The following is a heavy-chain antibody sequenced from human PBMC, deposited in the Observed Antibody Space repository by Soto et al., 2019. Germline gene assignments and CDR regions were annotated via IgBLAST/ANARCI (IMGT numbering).Heavy chain of an antibody. D-gene: IGHD3-10*01. J-gene: IGHJ3*02. CDR3: ARHGRLWFGVVAFDI. V-gene: IGHV4-39*01. Sequence: SETLSLTCTVSGGSISSSSYYWGWIRQPPGKGLEWIGSIYYSGSTYYNPSLKSRVTISVDTCKNQFSLKLSSVTAADTAVYYCARHGRLWFGVVAFDIWGQGTMVTVSS. CDR1: GGSISSSSYY. CDR2: IYYSGST.